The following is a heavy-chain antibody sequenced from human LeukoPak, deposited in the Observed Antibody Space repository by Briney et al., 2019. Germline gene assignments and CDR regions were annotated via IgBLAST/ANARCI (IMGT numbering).Heavy chain of an antibody. J-gene: IGHJ4*02. CDR2: INPNSGGT. Sequence: ASVTVSCKASGYTFTVYYMHWVRQAPGQGLEWMGWINPNSGGTNYAQKFEGRVTMTRDTSISTAYMELSTLRSDDTAVYYCASPYSDSSGYYAFGYWGQGTLVTVSS. CDR1: GYTFTVYY. CDR3: ASPYSDSSGYYAFGY. D-gene: IGHD3-22*01. V-gene: IGHV1-2*02.